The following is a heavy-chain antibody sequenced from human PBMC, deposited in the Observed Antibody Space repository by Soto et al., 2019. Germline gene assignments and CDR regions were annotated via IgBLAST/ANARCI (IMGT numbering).Heavy chain of an antibody. CDR3: ARSFWSGSYYYMDV. D-gene: IGHD3-3*01. CDR1: GGSFSGYY. CDR2: INHSGST. V-gene: IGHV4-34*01. Sequence: SETLSLTCAVYGGSFSGYYWSWIRQPPGKGLEWIGEINHSGSTNYNPSLKSRVTISVDTSKNQFSLKLSSVTAADTAVYYCARSFWSGSYYYMDVWGKGTTVTVSS. J-gene: IGHJ6*03.